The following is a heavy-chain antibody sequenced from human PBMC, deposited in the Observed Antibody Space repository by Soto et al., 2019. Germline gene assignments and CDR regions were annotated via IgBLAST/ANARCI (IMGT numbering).Heavy chain of an antibody. D-gene: IGHD1-1*01. J-gene: IGHJ3*01. CDR2: ISTSGTA. CDR3: AREFPGALERSRAFDL. V-gene: IGHV4-4*07. Sequence: SETLSLTCTGSGGSIISFYWSWIRQSAGKGLEWIGRISTSGTATYNPSLKGRVTMSADMSSNQFSLNLNSVTAADSAVYYCAREFPGALERSRAFDLWGQGTMVTVSS. CDR1: GGSIISFY.